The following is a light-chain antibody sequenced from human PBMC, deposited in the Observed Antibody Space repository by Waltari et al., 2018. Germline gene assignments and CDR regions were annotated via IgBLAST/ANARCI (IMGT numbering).Light chain of an antibody. CDR3: QQYYSTPPT. CDR1: QSVLVSSDSKNF. CDR2: WAS. J-gene: IGKJ1*01. V-gene: IGKV4-1*01. Sequence: IVVTQSPDSLVGSLGERATSHCKSSQSVLVSSDSKNFLAWYQQKPGQSPKLLIHWASTRESGVPDRFSGSGSGTDFTLTINTLQGEDVAVYYCQQYYSTPPTFGQGTKVEIK.